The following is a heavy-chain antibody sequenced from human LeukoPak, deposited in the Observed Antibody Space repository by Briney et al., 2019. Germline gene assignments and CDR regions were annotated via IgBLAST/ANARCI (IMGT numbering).Heavy chain of an antibody. CDR3: ARDQASGWYRWFDP. D-gene: IGHD6-19*01. Sequence: SETLSLTCTVSGGSISSYYWSWIRQPAGKGLEWIGYIYYSGNTNYNPSLKSRVTISVDTSKNQFSLKLSSVTAADTAVYYCARDQASGWYRWFDPWGQGTLVTVSS. V-gene: IGHV4-59*01. J-gene: IGHJ5*02. CDR1: GGSISSYY. CDR2: IYYSGNT.